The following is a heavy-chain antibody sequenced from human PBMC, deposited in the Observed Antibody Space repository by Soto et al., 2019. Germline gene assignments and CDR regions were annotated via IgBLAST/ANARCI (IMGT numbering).Heavy chain of an antibody. CDR2: IYPGDHET. V-gene: IGHV5-51*01. CDR1: GYTFSNFW. J-gene: IGHJ4*02. D-gene: IGHD6-13*01. CDR3: ARGPRSSPYFDY. Sequence: LKISCQCSGYTFSNFWIGWVRQLPGKGLEWMGIIYPGDHETRYSPSFHGKVTISADKSINTAYLQWNSLEASDTAFYFCARGPRSSPYFDYWGQGAMVTVSS.